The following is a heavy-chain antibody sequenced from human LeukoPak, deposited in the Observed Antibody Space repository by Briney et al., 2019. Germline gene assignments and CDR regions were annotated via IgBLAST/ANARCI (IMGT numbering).Heavy chain of an antibody. CDR2: ISYDGSNK. V-gene: IGHV3-30*03. J-gene: IGHJ4*02. Sequence: PGRSLRLSCAASGFTFSSYGMHWVRQAPGKGLEWVAVISYDGSNKYYADSVKGRFTISRDNSKNTLYLQMNSLRAEDTAVYYCARDPRSTYYFGSGSYYFDYWGQGTLVTVSS. D-gene: IGHD3-10*01. CDR1: GFTFSSYG. CDR3: ARDPRSTYYFGSGSYYFDY.